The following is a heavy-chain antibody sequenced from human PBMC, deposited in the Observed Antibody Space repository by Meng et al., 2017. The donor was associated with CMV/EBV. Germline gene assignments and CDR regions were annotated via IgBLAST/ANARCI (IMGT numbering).Heavy chain of an antibody. D-gene: IGHD2-8*02. CDR2: ITSSSSSL. Sequence: GESLKISCAASGFTFSDYYMSWVRQAPGKGLEWVSSITSSSSSLYYADSLKGRFTISRDNAKNSLYLQINSLRAEDTAVYYCARDVGVTGYGMDVWGQGTTVTVSS. J-gene: IGHJ6*02. V-gene: IGHV3-21*06. CDR3: ARDVGVTGYGMDV. CDR1: GFTFSDYY.